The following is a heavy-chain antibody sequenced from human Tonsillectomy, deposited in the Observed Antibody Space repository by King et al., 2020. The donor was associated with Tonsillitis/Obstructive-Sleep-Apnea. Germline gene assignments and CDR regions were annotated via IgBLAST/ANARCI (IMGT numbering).Heavy chain of an antibody. CDR2: IFSNDEK. CDR1: GFSLSNTRMGVRMG. D-gene: IGHD2/OR15-2a*01. Sequence: TLKESGPALVKPTETLTLTCTVSGFSLSNTRMGVRMGVTWIRQPPGKALEWLAHIFSNDEKSYSTSLKSRLTISKDTSKSQVVLTMTNMDPVDTATYFCARMRGEHPLRIFDYWGQGSLGTVSS. V-gene: IGHV2-26*01. J-gene: IGHJ4*02. CDR3: ARMRGEHPLRIFDY.